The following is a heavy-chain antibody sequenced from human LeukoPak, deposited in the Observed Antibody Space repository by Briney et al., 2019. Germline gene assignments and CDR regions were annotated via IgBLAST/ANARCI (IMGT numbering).Heavy chain of an antibody. V-gene: IGHV2-5*02. CDR2: IYWDDDK. J-gene: IGHJ4*02. CDR1: GFSISINGVG. D-gene: IGHD6-13*01. CDR3: AHRREYSSTWYWANFDY. Sequence: SGPTLVKPTQTLTLTCSFSGFSISINGVGVGWICQPPGKALEWLALIYWDDDKRYSPSLKSRLTITKDTSKNQVVLTMTNMDPVDTATYYCAHRREYSSTWYWANFDYWGQGTLVTVSS.